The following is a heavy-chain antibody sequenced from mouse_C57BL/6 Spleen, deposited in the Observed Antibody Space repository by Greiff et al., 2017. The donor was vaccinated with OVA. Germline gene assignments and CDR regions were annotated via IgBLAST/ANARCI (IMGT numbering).Heavy chain of an antibody. V-gene: IGHV1-53*01. CDR2: INPSNGGT. D-gene: IGHD1-1*01. Sequence: QVQLKQPGTELVKPGASVKLSCKASGYTFTSYWMHWVKQRPGQGLEWIGNINPSNGGTNYNEKFKSKATLTVDKSSSTAYMQLSSLTSEDSAVYYCARWLITTVVAPYFDYWGQGTTLTVSS. CDR1: GYTFTSYW. CDR3: ARWLITTVVAPYFDY. J-gene: IGHJ2*01.